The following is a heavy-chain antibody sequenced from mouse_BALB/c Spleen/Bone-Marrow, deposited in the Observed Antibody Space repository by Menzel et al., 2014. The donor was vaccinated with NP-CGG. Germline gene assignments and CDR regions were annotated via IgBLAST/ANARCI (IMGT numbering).Heavy chain of an antibody. J-gene: IGHJ3*01. CDR3: ARGDYETWFAY. V-gene: IGHV1-87*01. Sequence: QVQLQQSGAELARPGASVKLSCKASGYTFTSYWMQWVKQRPGQGLEWIGAIYPGDGGTRYTQKFKGKATSTADKSSSTAYMQLSSLASEDSAVYYCARGDYETWFAYWGQGTLVTVSA. CDR1: GYTFTSYW. D-gene: IGHD2-4*01. CDR2: IYPGDGGT.